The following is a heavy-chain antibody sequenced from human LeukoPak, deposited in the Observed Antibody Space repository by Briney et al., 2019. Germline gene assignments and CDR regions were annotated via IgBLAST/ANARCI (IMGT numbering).Heavy chain of an antibody. CDR2: IRYDGSNK. Sequence: GGSLRLSCAASGFTFSSYGMHWVRQAPGKGLEWVAFIRYDGSNKYYADSVKGRFTISRDNSKNTLYLQMNSLRAEDTAVYYCASQIRVSSGFAYWGQGTLVTVSS. J-gene: IGHJ4*02. CDR3: ASQIRVSSGFAY. D-gene: IGHD3-22*01. CDR1: GFTFSSYG. V-gene: IGHV3-30*02.